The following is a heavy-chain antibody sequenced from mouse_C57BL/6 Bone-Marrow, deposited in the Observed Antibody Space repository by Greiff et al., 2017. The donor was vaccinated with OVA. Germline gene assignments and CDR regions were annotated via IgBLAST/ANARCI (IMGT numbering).Heavy chain of an antibody. D-gene: IGHD2-4*01. J-gene: IGHJ2*01. Sequence: QVQLQQPGTELVKPGASVKLSCKASGYTFTSYWMHWVKQRPGQGLEWIGIINPSNGGTNYNEKFKSKATLTVDKSSSTAYMQLSSLTSEDSAVYDCARSQRLRRTNVWGKGTTLTVSS. V-gene: IGHV1-53*01. CDR1: GYTFTSYW. CDR3: ARSQRLRRTNV. CDR2: INPSNGGT.